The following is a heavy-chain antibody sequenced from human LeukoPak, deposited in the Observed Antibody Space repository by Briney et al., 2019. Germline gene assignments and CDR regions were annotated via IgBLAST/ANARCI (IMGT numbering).Heavy chain of an antibody. CDR3: ARMVDTAMVTPSPGYYFDY. J-gene: IGHJ4*02. D-gene: IGHD5-18*01. CDR2: VSYDGSNK. Sequence: GGSLRLSCAASGFTFSSYWMSWVRQAPGKGPEWVAVVSYDGSNKYYADSVKGRFTISRDNSKNTLYLQMNSLRAEDTAVYYCARMVDTAMVTPSPGYYFDYWGQGTLVTVSS. V-gene: IGHV3-30*03. CDR1: GFTFSSYW.